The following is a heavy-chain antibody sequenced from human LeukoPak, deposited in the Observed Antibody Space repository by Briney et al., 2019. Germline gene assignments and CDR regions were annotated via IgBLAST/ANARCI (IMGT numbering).Heavy chain of an antibody. CDR1: GFTVDSNY. V-gene: IGHV3-66*02. CDR3: ARGGGYYGIDY. D-gene: IGHD3-10*01. CDR2: IYSAGNT. J-gene: IGHJ4*02. Sequence: GGSLRLSCAASGFTVDSNYMNWVRQAPGKGLEWVSVIYSAGNTYYADSVKGRFTISRDNSKNTSYLQMNSLRTEDTAVYYCARGGGYYGIDYWGQGTLVTVSS.